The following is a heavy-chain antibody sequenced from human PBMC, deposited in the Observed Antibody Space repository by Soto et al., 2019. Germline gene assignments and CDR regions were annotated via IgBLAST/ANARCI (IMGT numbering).Heavy chain of an antibody. J-gene: IGHJ6*02. CDR1: GGSFSGYY. Sequence: SSETLSLTCAVYGGSFSGYYWSWIRQPPGKGLEWIGEINHSGSTNYNPSLKSRVTISVDTSKNQFSLKLSSVTAADTAVYYCARRRGSGYYYYGMDVWGQGTTVTVSS. CDR3: ARRRGSGYYYYGMDV. V-gene: IGHV4-34*01. D-gene: IGHD3-22*01. CDR2: INHSGST.